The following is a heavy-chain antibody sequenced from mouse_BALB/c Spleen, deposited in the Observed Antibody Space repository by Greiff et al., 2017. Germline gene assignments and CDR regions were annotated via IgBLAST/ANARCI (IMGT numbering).Heavy chain of an antibody. CDR3: ARGYYGSRGYYFDD. D-gene: IGHD1-1*01. Sequence: VQLQQSAAELARPGASVKMSCKASGYTFTSYTMHWVKQRPGQGLEWIGYINPSSGYTEYNQKFKDKTTLTADKSSSTAYMQLSSLTSEDSAVYYCARGYYGSRGYYFDDWGQGTTLTVSS. V-gene: IGHV1-4*02. J-gene: IGHJ2*01. CDR2: INPSSGYT. CDR1: GYTFTSYT.